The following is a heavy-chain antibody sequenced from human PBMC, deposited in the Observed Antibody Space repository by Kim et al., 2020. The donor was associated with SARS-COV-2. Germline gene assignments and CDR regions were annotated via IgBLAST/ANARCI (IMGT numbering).Heavy chain of an antibody. D-gene: IGHD3-3*02. CDR2: ISGRGGNT. CDR3: LSSFGF. CDR1: GFSFNIYD. J-gene: IGHJ4*02. Sequence: GGSLRLSCAASGFSFNIYDMSWVRQAPGKGLEWVSGISGRGGNTYYEDSVKGRFTISRDNSKNTLYLQMNSLRAQDTAVYYCLSSFGFWGQGTLVAVSS. V-gene: IGHV3-23*01.